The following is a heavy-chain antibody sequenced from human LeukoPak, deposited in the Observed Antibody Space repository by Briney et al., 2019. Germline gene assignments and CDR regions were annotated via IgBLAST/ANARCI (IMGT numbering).Heavy chain of an antibody. V-gene: IGHV3-48*03. CDR1: GFPFSSYE. CDR3: AELGITMIGGV. CDR2: ISSSGNAI. J-gene: IGHJ6*04. Sequence: GGSLRLSCAASGFPFSSYEMNWVRQAPGKGLEWVSYISSSGNAIYYADSVKGRFTISRDNAKNSLYLQMNSLRAEDTAVYYCAELGITMIGGVWGKGTTVTISS. D-gene: IGHD3-10*02.